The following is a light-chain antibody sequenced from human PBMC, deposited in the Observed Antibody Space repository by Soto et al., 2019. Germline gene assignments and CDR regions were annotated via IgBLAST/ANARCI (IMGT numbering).Light chain of an antibody. Sequence: QSVLTQPPSASGTPGQRVNISCSGSSSNIGSNYVYWYRQFPGTAPKLLTQRNNQRPSGVPARFSGSKSGTSASLAISGLRSEDEADYYCGGWDDSLSGPVFGGGTKVTVL. CDR2: RNN. V-gene: IGLV1-47*01. CDR1: SSNIGSNY. J-gene: IGLJ2*01. CDR3: GGWDDSLSGPV.